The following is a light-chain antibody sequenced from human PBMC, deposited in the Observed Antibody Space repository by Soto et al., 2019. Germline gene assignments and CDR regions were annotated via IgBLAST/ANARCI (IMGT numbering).Light chain of an antibody. CDR2: GAS. V-gene: IGKV3-20*01. J-gene: IGKJ1*01. CDR1: QSVSSSY. CDR3: QQYSSSPWT. Sequence: EIVLTQSPGTLSLSPGERATLSCRASQSVSSSYLAWYQQKPGQAPRLLTYGASNRATGIPDTFSGSGSGTDFTLSIDRLEPEDFAVYYCQQYSSSPWTFGQGTKVE.